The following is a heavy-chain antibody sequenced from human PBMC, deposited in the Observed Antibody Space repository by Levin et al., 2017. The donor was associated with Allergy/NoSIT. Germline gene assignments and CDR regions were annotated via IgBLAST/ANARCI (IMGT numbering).Heavy chain of an antibody. Sequence: SCTVSGGSISSGDYYWSWIRQPPGKGLEWIGYIYDSGSTYYNPSLKSRLTISLDTSKNQISLRLTFLTAADTAVYYCASGRVGSAIWYPPFDFWGQGTLVTVSS. D-gene: IGHD1-26*01. J-gene: IGHJ4*02. V-gene: IGHV4-30-4*01. CDR1: GGSISSGDYY. CDR2: IYDSGST. CDR3: ASGRVGSAIWYPPFDF.